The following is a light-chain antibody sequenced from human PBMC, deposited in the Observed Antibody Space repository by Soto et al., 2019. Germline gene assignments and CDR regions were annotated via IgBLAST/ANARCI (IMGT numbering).Light chain of an antibody. CDR2: RAD. Sequence: QSVLTQPPSASGTPGQTVTISCSGRSSNIGSNYVYWYQQLPGTAPRLLMYRADQRPSGVPARFSGSKSGTSASLAISGLRSEDEADYYCAAWDDTLSGLVFGGGTKVTVL. CDR1: SSNIGSNY. V-gene: IGLV1-47*01. J-gene: IGLJ2*01. CDR3: AAWDDTLSGLV.